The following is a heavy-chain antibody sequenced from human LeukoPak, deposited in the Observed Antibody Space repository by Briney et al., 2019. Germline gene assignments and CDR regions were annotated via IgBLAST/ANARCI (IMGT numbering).Heavy chain of an antibody. CDR3: ARELRYSSSAGDI. CDR2: IHPDGNDK. CDR1: GFSFSTFW. V-gene: IGHV3-7*01. Sequence: GGSLRLSCAASGFSFSTFWMSWVRQVPGAPGKGLEWVANIHPDGNDKYYVDSVKGRFTISRDNSKNTLYLQMNSLRAEDTAVYYCARELRYSSSAGDIWGQGTMVTVSS. J-gene: IGHJ3*02. D-gene: IGHD6-6*01.